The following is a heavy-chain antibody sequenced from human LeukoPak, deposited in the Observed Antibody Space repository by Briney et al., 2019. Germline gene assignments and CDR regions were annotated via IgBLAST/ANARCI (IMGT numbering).Heavy chain of an antibody. CDR1: GGSISSSSYY. V-gene: IGHV4-39*01. Sequence: SETLSLTCTVSGGSISSSSYYWGWIRQPPGKGLEWIGSIYYSGSTYYNPSLKSRVTISVDTSKNQFSLKLTSVTAADTAVYYCARLSYYDFWNGYYMGFDYWGQGTLVTVSS. CDR3: ARLSYYDFWNGYYMGFDY. CDR2: IYYSGST. D-gene: IGHD3-3*01. J-gene: IGHJ4*02.